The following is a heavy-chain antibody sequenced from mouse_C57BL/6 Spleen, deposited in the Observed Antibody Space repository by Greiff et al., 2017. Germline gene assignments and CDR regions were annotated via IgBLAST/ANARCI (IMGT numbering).Heavy chain of an antibody. V-gene: IGHV7-3*03. CDR1: GFTFTDYY. CDR3: ARVAGAGFAY. D-gene: IGHD1-1*01. Sequence: EVKLVESGGGLVQPGGSLSLSCAASGFTFTDYYMSWVRQLPGKALEWLGFIRNKANGYTTEYSASVKGRFTISRDNSQSILYLQMNALRAEDSATYYCARVAGAGFAYWGQGTLVTVSA. CDR2: IRNKANGYTT. J-gene: IGHJ3*01.